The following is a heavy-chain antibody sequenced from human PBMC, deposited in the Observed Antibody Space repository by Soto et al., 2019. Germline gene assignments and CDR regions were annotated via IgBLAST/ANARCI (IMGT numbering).Heavy chain of an antibody. CDR1: GYSFTSYW. V-gene: IGHV5-51*01. J-gene: IGHJ6*02. CDR2: IYPGDSDT. CDR3: ARPITMVRGVMPFDYYYGMDV. Sequence: GESLKISCKGSGYSFTSYWIGWVRQMPGKGLEWMGIIYPGDSDTRYSPSFQGQVTISADKSISTAYLQWSSLKASDTAMYYCARPITMVRGVMPFDYYYGMDVWGQGTTVTVSS. D-gene: IGHD3-10*01.